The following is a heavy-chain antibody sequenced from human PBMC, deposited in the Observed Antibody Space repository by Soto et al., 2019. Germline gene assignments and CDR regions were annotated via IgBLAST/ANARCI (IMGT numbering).Heavy chain of an antibody. CDR3: ARGIAAAAPPTYYYYYMDV. CDR2: ISSSGSTI. Sequence: GGSLRLSCAASGFTFSDYYMSWIRQAPGKGLEWVSYISSSGSTIYYADSVKGRFTISRDNAKNSLYLQMNSLRAEDTAVYYCARGIAAAAPPTYYYYYMDVWGKGTTVTVSS. D-gene: IGHD6-13*01. J-gene: IGHJ6*03. V-gene: IGHV3-11*01. CDR1: GFTFSDYY.